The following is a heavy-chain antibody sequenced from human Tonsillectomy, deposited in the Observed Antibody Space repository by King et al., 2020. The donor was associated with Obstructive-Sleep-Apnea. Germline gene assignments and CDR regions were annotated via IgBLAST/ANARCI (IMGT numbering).Heavy chain of an antibody. J-gene: IGHJ4*02. Sequence: VQLQQWGAGLLKPSETLSLTCAVYGGSFSGYYWSWIRQPPGKGLEWIGEINHSGSTNYNPALKSRATISLDTSKNQFSLELSSVTAADTDVDSCARGGGGRSWPLDYWGQGTLVTVSS. CDR1: GGSFSGYY. V-gene: IGHV4-34*01. D-gene: IGHD6-13*01. CDR2: INHSGST. CDR3: ARGGGGRSWPLDY.